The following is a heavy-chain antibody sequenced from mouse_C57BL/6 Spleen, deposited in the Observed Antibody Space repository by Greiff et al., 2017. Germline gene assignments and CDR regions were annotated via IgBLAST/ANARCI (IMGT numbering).Heavy chain of an antibody. CDR1: GYTFTSYT. CDR3: ARSEGDYYGSSYPY. D-gene: IGHD1-1*01. CDR2: INPSSGYT. V-gene: IGHV1-4*01. Sequence: VQLQQSGAELARPGASVKMSCKASGYTFTSYTMHWVKQRPGQGLEWIGYINPSSGYTKYNQKFKDTATLTADKSSSTAYMQLSSLTSEDSAVYYCARSEGDYYGSSYPYWGQGTLVTVSA. J-gene: IGHJ3*01.